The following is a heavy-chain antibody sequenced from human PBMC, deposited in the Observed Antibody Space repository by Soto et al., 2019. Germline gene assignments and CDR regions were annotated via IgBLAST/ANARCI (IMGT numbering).Heavy chain of an antibody. CDR3: ARAWGFNSGSYFLCY. V-gene: IGHV4-34*01. CDR1: GGSFSGFQ. Sequence: KTSETLSLTCAVYGGSFSGFQWTWVRQPPGKGLEWIGEINDSGITEWIGEINHSGSTNYNPSLKSRVTISVDTSKNQFSLKLTYVTEADTAVYYCARAWGFNSGSYFLCYWGQGILVTVSS. CDR2: INHSGST. D-gene: IGHD1-26*01. J-gene: IGHJ4*02.